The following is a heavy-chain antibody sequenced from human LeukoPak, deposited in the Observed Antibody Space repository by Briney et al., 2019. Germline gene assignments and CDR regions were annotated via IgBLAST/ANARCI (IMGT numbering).Heavy chain of an antibody. CDR3: ARLRLGAAANGVDYFFYMDV. CDR2: INYSGST. J-gene: IGHJ6*03. V-gene: IGHV4-39*01. Sequence: SETLSLTCTVSGGSLRSSSYYWGWIRQPPGKGLEWIGNINYSGSTYYNPSLKSRVTISVDTSKNQVSLKLTSVTAADTAVYYCARLRLGAAANGVDYFFYMDVWGKGTTVTVSS. D-gene: IGHD2-8*01. CDR1: GGSLRSSSYY.